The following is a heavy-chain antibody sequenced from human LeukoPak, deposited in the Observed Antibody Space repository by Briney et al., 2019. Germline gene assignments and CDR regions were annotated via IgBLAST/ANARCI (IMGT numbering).Heavy chain of an antibody. J-gene: IGHJ5*02. CDR2: IKSKTDGGTT. CDR1: GFTFSNAW. V-gene: IGHV3-15*01. Sequence: GGSLRLSCAASGFTFSNAWMSWVRQAPGKGLEWVGRIKSKTDGGTTDYAAPVKGRFTISRDDSKNTLYLQMNSLKTEDTAVYYCTTPSPRYCSSTSCYRWFDPWGQGTLVTVSS. CDR3: TTPSPRYCSSTSCYRWFDP. D-gene: IGHD2-2*01.